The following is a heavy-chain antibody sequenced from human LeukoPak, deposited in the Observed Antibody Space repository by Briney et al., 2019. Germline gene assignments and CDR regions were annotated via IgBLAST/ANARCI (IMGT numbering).Heavy chain of an antibody. J-gene: IGHJ4*02. V-gene: IGHV1-8*02. Sequence: VASVKVSCKASGYTFTGYYMHWVRQATGQGLEWMGWMNPNSGNTGYAQKFQGRVTMTRNTSISTAYMELSSLRSEDTAVYYCARGRWGSGSQVDYWGQGTLVTVSS. CDR1: GYTFTGYY. CDR3: ARGRWGSGSQVDY. CDR2: MNPNSGNT. D-gene: IGHD3-10*01.